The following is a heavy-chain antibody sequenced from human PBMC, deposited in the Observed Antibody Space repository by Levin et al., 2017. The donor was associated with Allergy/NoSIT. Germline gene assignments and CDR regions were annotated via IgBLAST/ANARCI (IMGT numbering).Heavy chain of an antibody. CDR2: INPNRGVT. Sequence: GGSLRLSCKASGSTFTGYYIHWVRQAPGQGLEWMGWINPNRGVTNYAQKFQGRVTMTRDTSISTAYMELSRLRSDDTALYYCARELERMYPYAGYYYGMDVWGQGTTVTVS. D-gene: IGHD2-15*01. J-gene: IGHJ6*02. V-gene: IGHV1-2*02. CDR1: GSTFTGYY. CDR3: ARELERMYPYAGYYYGMDV.